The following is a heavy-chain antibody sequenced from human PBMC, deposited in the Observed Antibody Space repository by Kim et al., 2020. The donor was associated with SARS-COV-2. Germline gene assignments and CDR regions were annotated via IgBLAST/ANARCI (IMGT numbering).Heavy chain of an antibody. D-gene: IGHD2-2*01. CDR2: IYYSGST. CDR1: GGSISSSSYY. V-gene: IGHV4-39*01. Sequence: SETLSLTCTVSGGSISSSSYYWGWIRQPPGKGLEWIGSIYYSGSTYYNPSLKSRVTISVDTSKNQFSLKLSSVTATDTAVYYCARPKYCSSTSCYGTDYWGQGTLVTVSS. J-gene: IGHJ4*02. CDR3: ARPKYCSSTSCYGTDY.